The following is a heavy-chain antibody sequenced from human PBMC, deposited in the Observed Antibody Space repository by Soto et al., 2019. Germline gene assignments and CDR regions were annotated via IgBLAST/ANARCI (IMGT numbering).Heavy chain of an antibody. D-gene: IGHD2-2*01. J-gene: IGHJ6*02. V-gene: IGHV3-15*01. CDR1: GFTFSNAW. CDR2: VKSKTDGGTT. Sequence: SLRLSCAASGFTFSNAWMSWVRQAPGKGLEWVGRVKSKTDGGTTDYAAPVKGRFTISRDDSKNTLYLQMNSLKTEDTAVYYCTTECSSTSCYVDYYYGMDVWGQGTTVTVSS. CDR3: TTECSSTSCYVDYYYGMDV.